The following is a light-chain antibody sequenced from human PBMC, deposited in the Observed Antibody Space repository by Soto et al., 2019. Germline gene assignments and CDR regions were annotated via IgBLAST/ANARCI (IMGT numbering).Light chain of an antibody. CDR3: SSYISSSTPYV. V-gene: IGLV2-14*03. CDR2: GVS. Sequence: QAVVTQPASVSGSPGQSITISCTGTSSDIGGYNFVSWYQHHPGKAPKLMIFGVSDRPSGVSDRFSGSKSGNTASLTISGLQAEDEADYYCSSYISSSTPYVFGTGTKLTVL. J-gene: IGLJ1*01. CDR1: SSDIGGYNF.